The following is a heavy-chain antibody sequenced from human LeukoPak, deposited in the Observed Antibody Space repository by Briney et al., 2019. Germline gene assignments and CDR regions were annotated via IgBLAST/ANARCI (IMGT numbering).Heavy chain of an antibody. J-gene: IGHJ6*02. Sequence: SETLSLTCTVSGGSLSSSSYYWGWMRQPPGKGLEWSGSIYYGGSTYYNSFLKSRVTIAVDLSKNQFSLTVSPVTAADPAVYYCARDAGHQLSRRNYYAMDVWGQGTTVTVSS. CDR3: ARDAGHQLSRRNYYAMDV. V-gene: IGHV4-39*07. CDR1: GGSLSSSSYY. D-gene: IGHD2-2*01. CDR2: IYYGGST.